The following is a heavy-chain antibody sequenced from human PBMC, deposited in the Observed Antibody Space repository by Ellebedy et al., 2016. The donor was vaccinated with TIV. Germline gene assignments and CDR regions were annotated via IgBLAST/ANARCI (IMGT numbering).Heavy chain of an antibody. Sequence: PGGSLRLSCAASGFTFSSYWMSRVRQAPGKGLEWVANIKQDGSETYYVDSVKGRFTISRENAKNALFLQMDGLRVDDSAVYYCVGFGVFNLWGQGAPVTVSS. J-gene: IGHJ5*02. D-gene: IGHD3-3*01. V-gene: IGHV3-7*01. CDR1: GFTFSSYW. CDR3: VGFGVFNL. CDR2: IKQDGSET.